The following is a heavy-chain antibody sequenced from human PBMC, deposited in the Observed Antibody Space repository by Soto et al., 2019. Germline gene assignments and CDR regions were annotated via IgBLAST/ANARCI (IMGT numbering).Heavy chain of an antibody. J-gene: IGHJ6*02. V-gene: IGHV3-21*01. CDR3: AREYTAWPLAYGLDV. Sequence: GGSLRLSCVGSGFTFSTYSINWVRQAPGKGLEWVSSISGRSDIYYADSVKGRFTISRDNAKNSVSLQMNSLRAEDTAVYYCAREYTAWPLAYGLDVWGQGTTVTVSS. CDR2: ISGRSDI. D-gene: IGHD2-2*02. CDR1: GFTFSTYS.